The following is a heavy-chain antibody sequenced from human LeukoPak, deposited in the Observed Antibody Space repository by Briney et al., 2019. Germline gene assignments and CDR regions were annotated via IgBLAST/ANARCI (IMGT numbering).Heavy chain of an antibody. CDR2: INPNSGGT. CDR3: ARASYDSSDYGYFQH. D-gene: IGHD3-22*01. CDR1: GYTFTNFG. Sequence: AASVKVSCKASGYTFTNFGINWVRQAPGQGLEWMGWINPNSGGTNYAQKFQGRVTMTRDTSISTAYMELSRLRSDDTAVYYCARASYDSSDYGYFQHWGQGTLVTVSS. J-gene: IGHJ1*01. V-gene: IGHV1-2*02.